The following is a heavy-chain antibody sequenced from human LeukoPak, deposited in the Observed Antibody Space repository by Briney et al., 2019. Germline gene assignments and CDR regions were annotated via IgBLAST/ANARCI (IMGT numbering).Heavy chain of an antibody. CDR1: GGSISSGSYY. J-gene: IGHJ6*03. CDR3: ARANSNYFSRYYMDV. Sequence: PSQTLSLTCTVSGGSISSGSYYWSWIRQPAGKGLEWIGRIYTSGSTNYNPSLKSRVTISVDTSKNQFSLKLSSVTAADTAVYYCARANSNYFSRYYMDVWGKGTTVTVSS. D-gene: IGHD4-11*01. CDR2: IYTSGST. V-gene: IGHV4-61*02.